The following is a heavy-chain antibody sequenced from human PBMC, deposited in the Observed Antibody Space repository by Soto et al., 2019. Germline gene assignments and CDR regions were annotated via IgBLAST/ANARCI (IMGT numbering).Heavy chain of an antibody. CDR2: ISYDGSNK. Sequence: QVQLVESGGGVVQPGRSPRLSCAASGFTFSSYAMHWVRQAPGKGLEWVAVISYDGSNKYYADSVKGRFTISRDNSKNTLYLQMNSLRAEDTAVYYCARVNRGTGNYYYYGMDVWGQGTTVTVSS. D-gene: IGHD1-1*01. J-gene: IGHJ6*02. CDR1: GFTFSSYA. V-gene: IGHV3-30-3*01. CDR3: ARVNRGTGNYYYYGMDV.